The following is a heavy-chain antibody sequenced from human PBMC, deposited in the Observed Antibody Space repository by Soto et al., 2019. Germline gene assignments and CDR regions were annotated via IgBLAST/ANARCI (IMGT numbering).Heavy chain of an antibody. J-gene: IGHJ4*02. D-gene: IGHD1-26*01. CDR2: IIPIFGTA. Sequence: QVQLVQSGAEVKKPGSSVKVSCKASGGTFSSYAISWVRQAPGQGLEWMGEIIPIFGTATYARKFQGRVTITADESTGTAYMELRSLRSEEWAVYYCASGHREPSTGWGGDYWGQGTLVPVSS. V-gene: IGHV1-69*01. CDR3: ASGHREPSTGWGGDY. CDR1: GGTFSSYA.